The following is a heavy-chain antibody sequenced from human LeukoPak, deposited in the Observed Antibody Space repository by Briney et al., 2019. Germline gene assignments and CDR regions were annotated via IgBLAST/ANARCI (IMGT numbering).Heavy chain of an antibody. J-gene: IGHJ4*02. CDR1: GGSFSGYY. V-gene: IGHV4-34*01. Sequence: SSETLSFTCAVYGGSFSGYYWSWIRQPPGKGLEWIGEINHSGSTNYNPSLKSRVTISVDTSKNQFSLKLSSVTAADTAVYYCAARGYSSGWYYFDYWGQGTLVTVSS. D-gene: IGHD6-19*01. CDR2: INHSGST. CDR3: AARGYSSGWYYFDY.